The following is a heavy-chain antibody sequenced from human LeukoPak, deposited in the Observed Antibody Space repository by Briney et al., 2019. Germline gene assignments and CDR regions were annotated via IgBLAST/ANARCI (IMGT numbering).Heavy chain of an antibody. CDR2: IYHSGST. V-gene: IGHV4-4*02. CDR1: GGSISSSNW. D-gene: IGHD3-10*01. CDR3: ARDLGTGGDAFDI. Sequence: SGTLSLTCAVSGGSISSSNWWSWVRQPPGKGLEWIGEIYHSGSTNYNPSLKSRVTISVDKSKNQFSLNLSSVTAADTAVYYCARDLGTGGDAFDIWGQGTMVTVSS. J-gene: IGHJ3*02.